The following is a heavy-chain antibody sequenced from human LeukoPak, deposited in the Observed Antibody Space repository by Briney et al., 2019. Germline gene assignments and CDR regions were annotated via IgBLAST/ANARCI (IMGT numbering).Heavy chain of an antibody. J-gene: IGHJ3*02. D-gene: IGHD3-10*01. V-gene: IGHV3-33*01. CDR1: GFPFSSYG. Sequence: GGSLRLSCAASGFPFSSYGMHWVRQAPGKGLEWVALIWYDGSNLYYADSVKGRFTISKGSSKNTLYLHMNSLRAEDTAVYYCARYKNYYGSGSPSLDAFDIWGQGTMVTVSS. CDR2: IWYDGSNL. CDR3: ARYKNYYGSGSPSLDAFDI.